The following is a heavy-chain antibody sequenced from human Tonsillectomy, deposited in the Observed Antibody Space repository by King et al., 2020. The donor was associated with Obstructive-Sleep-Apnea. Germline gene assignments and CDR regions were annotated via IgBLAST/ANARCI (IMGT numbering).Heavy chain of an antibody. D-gene: IGHD2-2*01. J-gene: IGHJ4*02. CDR1: GGSISSYY. V-gene: IGHV4-59*08. CDR2: IYYSGST. CDR3: ARHYCRSTSCGYYFDY. Sequence: VQLQESGPGLVKPSETLSLTCTVSGGSISSYYWSWIRQPPGKGLEWIGYIYYSGSTNYNTSLKSRVTISVDTSKNQFSLKLSSVTAADTAVYYCARHYCRSTSCGYYFDYWGQGTLVTVSS.